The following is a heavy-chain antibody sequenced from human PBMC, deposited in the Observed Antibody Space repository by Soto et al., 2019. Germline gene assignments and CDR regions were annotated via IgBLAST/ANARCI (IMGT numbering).Heavy chain of an antibody. V-gene: IGHV1-69*06. CDR1: GRSFSSDG. Sequence: QLQLEQSGPEVKKPRSSVKVSCKASGRSFSSDGVSWVRQAPGQGLEWMGGIIPVFGNTKYVQRFQGRLTITADKSTSTVYMEMSSLSSEDTAVYFCARGQYYSSGSAATSYFYFGIDVWGQGTTVIVSS. J-gene: IGHJ6*02. D-gene: IGHD3-10*01. CDR2: IIPVFGNT. CDR3: ARGQYYSSGSAATSYFYFGIDV.